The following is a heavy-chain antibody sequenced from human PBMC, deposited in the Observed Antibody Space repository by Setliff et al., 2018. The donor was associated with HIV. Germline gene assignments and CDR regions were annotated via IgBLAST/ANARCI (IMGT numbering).Heavy chain of an antibody. CDR1: GDSISTGTYY. Sequence: PSETLSLTCSVSGDSISTGTYYWGWIRQPPGKGLEWIGSGSYSGSTLYNPSLKSRVTISVDTSKNHFSLNLSSVTAADTAVYYCARENGRTNYYYYYGMDVWGQGTTVTVSS. V-gene: IGHV4-39*07. CDR3: ARENGRTNYYYYYGMDV. CDR2: GSYSGST. J-gene: IGHJ6*02.